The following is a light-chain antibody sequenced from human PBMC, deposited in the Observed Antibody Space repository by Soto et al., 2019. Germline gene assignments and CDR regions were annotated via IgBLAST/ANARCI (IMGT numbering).Light chain of an antibody. Sequence: EIVLTQSPGTLSLSPGERATLSCRASQSVSNNYLAWYQQKPGQAPRLLIYGASNRATGIPDRFSGSGSGTDFTVTISRLEPEDFAVYYWQQYGSSGTFGQGPKVEI. CDR1: QSVSNNY. V-gene: IGKV3-20*01. CDR3: QQYGSSGT. J-gene: IGKJ1*01. CDR2: GAS.